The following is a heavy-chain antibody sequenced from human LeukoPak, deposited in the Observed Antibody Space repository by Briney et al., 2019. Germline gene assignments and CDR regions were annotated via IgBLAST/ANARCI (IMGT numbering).Heavy chain of an antibody. CDR3: AKDLGAYYYDSSGYLVSY. CDR2: ISGSGGST. V-gene: IGHV3-23*01. J-gene: IGHJ4*02. Sequence: PGGSLRLSCAASGFTFSSYAMSWVRQAPGKGLEWVSAISGSGGSTYYADSVKGRFTISRDNSKNTLYLQMNSLRAEDTAVYYCAKDLGAYYYDSSGYLVSYWGQGTLVTVSS. CDR1: GFTFSSYA. D-gene: IGHD3-22*01.